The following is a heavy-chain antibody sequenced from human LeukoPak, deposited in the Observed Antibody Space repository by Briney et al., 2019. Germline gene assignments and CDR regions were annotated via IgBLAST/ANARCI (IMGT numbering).Heavy chain of an antibody. Sequence: SETLSLTCAVSGYSISSGYYWGWIRQPPGEGLEWIGSIYHSGSTYYNPSLKSRVTISVDTSKNQFSLKLSSVTAADTAVYYCARLRENGDYGIDYWGQGTLVTVSS. V-gene: IGHV4-38-2*01. J-gene: IGHJ4*02. CDR2: IYHSGST. CDR1: GYSISSGYY. D-gene: IGHD4-17*01. CDR3: ARLRENGDYGIDY.